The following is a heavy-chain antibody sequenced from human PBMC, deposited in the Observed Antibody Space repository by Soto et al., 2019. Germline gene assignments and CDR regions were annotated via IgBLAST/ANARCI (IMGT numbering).Heavy chain of an antibody. D-gene: IGHD5-18*01. J-gene: IGHJ4*02. CDR3: AKDQSYGQEVLWDY. CDR2: ISGSGGST. Sequence: EVQLLESGGGLVQPGGSLRLSCAASGFTFSSYAMSWVRQAPGKGLEWVSAISGSGGSTYYADSVKGRFTISRDNSKYTLYLQMNSLRAEDTAVYYCAKDQSYGQEVLWDYWGQGTLVTVSS. V-gene: IGHV3-23*01. CDR1: GFTFSSYA.